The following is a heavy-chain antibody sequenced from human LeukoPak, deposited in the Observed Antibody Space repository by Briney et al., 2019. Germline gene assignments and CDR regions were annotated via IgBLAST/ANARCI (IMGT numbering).Heavy chain of an antibody. J-gene: IGHJ4*02. D-gene: IGHD2-2*01. CDR2: IIPIFGTA. V-gene: IGHV1-69*13. Sequence: ASVKVSRKASGGTFSSYAISWVRQAPGQGLEWMGGIIPIFGTANYAQKFQGRVTITADESTSTAYMELSSLRSEDTAVYYCAVSDIVVVPADYWGQGTLVTVSS. CDR3: AVSDIVVVPADY. CDR1: GGTFSSYA.